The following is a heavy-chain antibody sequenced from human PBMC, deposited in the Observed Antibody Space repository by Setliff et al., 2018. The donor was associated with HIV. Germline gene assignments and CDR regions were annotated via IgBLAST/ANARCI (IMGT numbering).Heavy chain of an antibody. J-gene: IGHJ4*02. Sequence: PGGSLRLSCAASGFTFSSHAMSWVRQPPGKGLEWVSGITWNSNNTGYADSVKGRFTISRDNAKNSLYLQMNSLRPDDTAFYYCAIYGGGIYYWGQGTLVTVSS. CDR2: ITWNSNNT. CDR1: GFTFSSHA. V-gene: IGHV3-9*01. D-gene: IGHD1-26*01. CDR3: AIYGGGIYY.